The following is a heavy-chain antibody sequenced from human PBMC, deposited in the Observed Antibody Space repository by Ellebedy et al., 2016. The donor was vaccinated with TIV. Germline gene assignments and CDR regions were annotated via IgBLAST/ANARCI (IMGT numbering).Heavy chain of an antibody. CDR1: GGSFSGYY. V-gene: IGHV4-34*01. CDR3: ARGGDDPGRGTEVFDI. D-gene: IGHD1-7*01. J-gene: IGHJ3*02. CDR2: VNHPGTT. Sequence: MPSETLSLTCHVTGGSFSGYYWSWIRQPPGKGLEWIGEVNHPGTTNYNPSLKSRVTISADTSRNQFSLRLTSVTAADTAMYYCARGGDDPGRGTEVFDIWGQGTTVTVSS.